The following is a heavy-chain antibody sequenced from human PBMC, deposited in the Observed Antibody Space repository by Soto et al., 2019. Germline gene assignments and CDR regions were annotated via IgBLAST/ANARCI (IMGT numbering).Heavy chain of an antibody. J-gene: IGHJ1*01. CDR2: IKQDGSEK. Sequence: GGSLRLSCAASGFTFSSYWMSWVRQAPGKGLEWVANIKQDGSEKYYVDSVKGRFTISRDNAKNSLYLQMNSPRAEDTAVYYCARDSGGLDPAEYFQHWGQGTLVTVSS. CDR1: GFTFSSYW. V-gene: IGHV3-7*01. D-gene: IGHD1-1*01. CDR3: ARDSGGLDPAEYFQH.